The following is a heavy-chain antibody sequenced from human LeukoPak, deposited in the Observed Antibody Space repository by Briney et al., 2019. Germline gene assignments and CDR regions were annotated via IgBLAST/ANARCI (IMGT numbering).Heavy chain of an antibody. D-gene: IGHD3-10*01. CDR3: ARRAITVAPYYFDY. CDR1: GGSISSGDYY. Sequence: SETLSLTCTVSGGSISSGDYYWSWIRQPPGEGLEWIGLYYSGTTYYNPSLKSRVTMYADTSKSQFSLKLTSVTAADTAVYFCARRAITVAPYYFDYWGQGTLVTVSS. V-gene: IGHV4-39*01. J-gene: IGHJ4*02. CDR2: YYSGTT.